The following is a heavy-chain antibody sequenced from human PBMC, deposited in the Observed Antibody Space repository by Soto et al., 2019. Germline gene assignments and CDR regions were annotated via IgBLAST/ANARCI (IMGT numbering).Heavy chain of an antibody. D-gene: IGHD3-22*01. V-gene: IGHV3-64D*08. CDR1: GFTLSSYA. J-gene: IGHJ4*02. CDR3: VKEDSSGYYWPFEY. Sequence: GGSLRLSCSASGFTLSSYAMHWVRQAPGKGLEYVSAISSNGGSTYYADSVKGRFTISRDNSKNTLYLQMSSLRAEDTAVYYCVKEDSSGYYWPFEYWGQGPLVNVSS. CDR2: ISSNGGST.